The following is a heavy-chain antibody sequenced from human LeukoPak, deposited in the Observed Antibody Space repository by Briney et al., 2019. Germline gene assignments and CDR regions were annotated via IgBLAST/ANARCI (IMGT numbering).Heavy chain of an antibody. V-gene: IGHV3-23*01. CDR2: ISGSGDNT. CDR1: GSTSTNYA. D-gene: IGHD6-19*01. Sequence: TGGSLRLSCAASGSTSTNYAMGWVRQAPGKGLEWLSTISGSGDNTYYADSVKGRFTISRDNSKNTLYLQMSRLRVEDTAVYYCAARPPRVVAGPFDYWGQGTLVTVSS. J-gene: IGHJ4*02. CDR3: AARPPRVVAGPFDY.